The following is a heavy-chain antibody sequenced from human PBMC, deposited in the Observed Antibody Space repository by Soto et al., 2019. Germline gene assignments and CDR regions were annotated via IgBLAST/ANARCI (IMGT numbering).Heavy chain of an antibody. CDR3: ARGSYGVAARPHYYYYMDV. CDR2: INHSGST. Sequence: AETLSLTCAVYGGSFSGYYWSWIRQPPGKGLEWIGEINHSGSTNYNPSLKSRVTISVDTSKNQFSLKLSSVTAADTAVYYCARGSYGVAARPHYYYYMDVWGKGTTVTVSS. J-gene: IGHJ6*03. D-gene: IGHD6-6*01. CDR1: GGSFSGYY. V-gene: IGHV4-34*01.